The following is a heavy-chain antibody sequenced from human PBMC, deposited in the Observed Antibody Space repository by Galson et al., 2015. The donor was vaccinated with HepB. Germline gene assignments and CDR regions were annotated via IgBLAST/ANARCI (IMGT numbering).Heavy chain of an antibody. CDR3: ARGIAAAGRSEDHQYYYYYYYMDV. CDR2: IIPIFGTA. D-gene: IGHD6-13*01. CDR1: GGTFSSYA. Sequence: SVKVSCKASGGTFSSYAISWVRQAPGQGLEWMGGIIPIFGTANYAQKFQGRVTITADESTSTAYMELSSLRSEDTAVYYCARGIAAAGRSEDHQYYYYYYYMDVWGKGTTVTVSS. J-gene: IGHJ6*03. V-gene: IGHV1-69*13.